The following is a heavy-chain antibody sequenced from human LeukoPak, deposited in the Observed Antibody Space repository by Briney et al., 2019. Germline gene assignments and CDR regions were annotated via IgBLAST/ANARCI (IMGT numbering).Heavy chain of an antibody. CDR3: ARGYVAVAAQTAFDI. Sequence: PGGSLRLSCAASGFTFSSYGMHWVRQAPGKGLELVAVIWYDGSNKYYADSVKGRFTISRDNSKNTLYLQMNSLRAEDTAVYCCARGYVAVAAQTAFDIWGQGTMVTVSS. D-gene: IGHD6-19*01. V-gene: IGHV3-33*01. J-gene: IGHJ3*02. CDR1: GFTFSSYG. CDR2: IWYDGSNK.